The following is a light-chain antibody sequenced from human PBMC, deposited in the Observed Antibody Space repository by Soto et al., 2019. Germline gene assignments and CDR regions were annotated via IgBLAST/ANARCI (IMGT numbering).Light chain of an antibody. J-gene: IGKJ1*01. V-gene: IGKV1-5*03. CDR3: QDYSTDSRT. CDR1: QAISSW. CDR2: KAS. Sequence: DIQMTQSPSTLSASVGDRVSITCRAGQAISSWLAWYQQKPGKAPKPLIYKASTLESGVPSRFSGSGSGTEFTLTISSLQPDDFATYYCQDYSTDSRTFGQGTRVEIK.